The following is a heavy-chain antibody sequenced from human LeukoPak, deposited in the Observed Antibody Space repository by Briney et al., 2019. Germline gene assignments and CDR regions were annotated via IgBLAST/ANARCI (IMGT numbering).Heavy chain of an antibody. D-gene: IGHD1-26*01. V-gene: IGHV3-21*01. CDR3: ARVWGVGATLGVFDI. CDR1: GFTFSGYS. CDR2: ISSSTSYI. J-gene: IGHJ3*02. Sequence: GGSLRLSCAASGFTFSGYSMNWVRQAPGKGLEWVSSISSSTSYIFYADSMKGRFTISRDNAKNSLCLQMNSLRAEDTAVYYCARVWGVGATLGVFDIWGQGTMVTVSS.